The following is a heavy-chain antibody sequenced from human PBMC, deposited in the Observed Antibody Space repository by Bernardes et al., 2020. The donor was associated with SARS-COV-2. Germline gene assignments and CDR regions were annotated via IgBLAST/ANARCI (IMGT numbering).Heavy chain of an antibody. CDR1: GASIKSTCYY. CDR3: ARVRSVVRECIIRSSYVDY. J-gene: IGHJ4*02. CDR2: NYESGST. Sequence: SETLSLTCNVSGASIKSTCYYWGWIRQRPGKGREGTVTNYESGSTYYNPSLKSRLTISGDTSKNQFSLKLTSVTAADTAVYYGARVRSVVRECIIRSSYVDYCGQGTLVTVSS. V-gene: IGHV4-39*07. D-gene: IGHD3-10*01.